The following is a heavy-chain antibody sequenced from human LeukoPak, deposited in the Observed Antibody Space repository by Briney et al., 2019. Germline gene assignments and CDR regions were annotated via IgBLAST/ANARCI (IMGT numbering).Heavy chain of an antibody. CDR3: ARLVSSGWYFDY. CDR2: ISSSSSYI. CDR1: GFTFSSYS. V-gene: IGHV3-21*04. D-gene: IGHD6-19*01. Sequence: PGGSLRLSCAASGFTFSSYSMNWVRQAPGKGLEWVSSISSSSSYIYYADSVKGRFTISRDNAKNSLYLQMNSLRAEDTAMYYCARLVSSGWYFDYWGQGTLVTVSS. J-gene: IGHJ4*02.